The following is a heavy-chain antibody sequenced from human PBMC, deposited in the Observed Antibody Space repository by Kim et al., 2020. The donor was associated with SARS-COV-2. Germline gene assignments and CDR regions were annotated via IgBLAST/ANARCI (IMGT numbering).Heavy chain of an antibody. Sequence: GGSLRLSCAASGFTFSSYGMHWVRQAPGKGLEWVAVIWYDGSNKYYADSVKGRFTISRDNSKNTLYLQMNSLRAEDTAVYYCARGRASSSGWELFEAFDIWGQGTMVTVSS. CDR1: GFTFSSYG. J-gene: IGHJ3*02. V-gene: IGHV3-33*01. CDR3: ARGRASSSGWELFEAFDI. D-gene: IGHD6-19*01. CDR2: IWYDGSNK.